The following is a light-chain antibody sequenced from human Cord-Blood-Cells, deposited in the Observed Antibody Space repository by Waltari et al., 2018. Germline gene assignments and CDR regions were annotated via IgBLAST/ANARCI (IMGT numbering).Light chain of an antibody. Sequence: DIQMTQSPSNLSASVGDRVTITCRASQSISSWLAWYQQKPGKAPTPLIYDASSLESGVPSRFSGSGSGTEFTLTISSLQPDDFATYYCQQYNSYSPYTFGQGTKLEIK. CDR3: QQYNSYSPYT. CDR1: QSISSW. CDR2: DAS. J-gene: IGKJ2*01. V-gene: IGKV1-5*01.